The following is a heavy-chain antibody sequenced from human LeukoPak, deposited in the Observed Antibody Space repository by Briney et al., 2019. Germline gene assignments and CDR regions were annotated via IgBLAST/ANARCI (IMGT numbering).Heavy chain of an antibody. Sequence: GGSLRLSCAASGFTFSGSAMHWVRQASGKGLEWVGRIRSKANSYATAYAASVKGRFTISRDDSKNTAYLQMNSLKTEDTAVYYCTRLGIAAAGTDWGQGTLVTVSS. CDR1: GFTFSGSA. J-gene: IGHJ4*02. CDR2: IRSKANSYAT. V-gene: IGHV3-73*01. CDR3: TRLGIAAAGTD. D-gene: IGHD6-13*01.